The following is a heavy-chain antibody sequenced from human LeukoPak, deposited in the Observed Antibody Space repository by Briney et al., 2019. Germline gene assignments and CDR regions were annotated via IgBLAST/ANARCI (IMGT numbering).Heavy chain of an antibody. V-gene: IGHV3-23*01. CDR1: GFTFSSYA. CDR3: VKDLGYYYDSSGYYPFDY. D-gene: IGHD3-22*01. J-gene: IGHJ4*02. Sequence: GGSLRLSCAASGFTFSSYAMSWVRQAPGKGLEWVSAISGSGGSTYYADSVKGRFTISRDNSKNRLYLQMNSLRAEDTAVYYCVKDLGYYYDSSGYYPFDYWGQGTLVTVSS. CDR2: ISGSGGST.